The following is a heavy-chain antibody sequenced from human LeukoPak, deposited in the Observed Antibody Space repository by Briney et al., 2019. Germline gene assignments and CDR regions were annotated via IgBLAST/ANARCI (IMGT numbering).Heavy chain of an antibody. CDR3: ARSRRIAAAVNDAFDI. D-gene: IGHD6-13*01. Sequence: ASVKVSCKASGYTFTSYGISWVRQAPGQGLEWMGWISAYNGNTNYAQKLQGRVTMTTDTSTSTAYMELRSLRSDDTAVYYCARSRRIAAAVNDAFDIWGQGTMVTVSS. CDR2: ISAYNGNT. V-gene: IGHV1-18*01. J-gene: IGHJ3*02. CDR1: GYTFTSYG.